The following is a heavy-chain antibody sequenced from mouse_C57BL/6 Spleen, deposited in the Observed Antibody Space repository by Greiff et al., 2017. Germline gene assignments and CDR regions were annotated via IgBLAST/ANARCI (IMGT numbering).Heavy chain of an antibody. CDR3: ARRGGLRVDYYAMDY. Sequence: EVQLQQSGPELVKPGASVKISCKASGYTFTDYYMNWVKQSHGKSLEWIGDINPNNGGTSYNQKFKGKATLTVDKSSSTAYMELRSLTSEDSAVYYCARRGGLRVDYYAMDYWGQGTSVTVSS. D-gene: IGHD2-2*01. J-gene: IGHJ4*01. CDR1: GYTFTDYY. CDR2: INPNNGGT. V-gene: IGHV1-26*01.